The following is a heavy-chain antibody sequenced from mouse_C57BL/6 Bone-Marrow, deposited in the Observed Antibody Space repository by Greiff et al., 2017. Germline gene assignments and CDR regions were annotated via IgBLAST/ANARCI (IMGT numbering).Heavy chain of an antibody. J-gene: IGHJ2*01. D-gene: IGHD1-3*01. Sequence: VQLQQSGAELVKPGASVKISCTASGYAFSSYWMNWVKQRPGKGLEWIGQIYPGDGDTNYNEKFKGKATLTADKSSSTAYMQLSSLTSEDSAVYFCAREGGILNFDYWGQGTTLTVSS. CDR2: IYPGDGDT. CDR1: GYAFSSYW. CDR3: AREGGILNFDY. V-gene: IGHV1-80*01.